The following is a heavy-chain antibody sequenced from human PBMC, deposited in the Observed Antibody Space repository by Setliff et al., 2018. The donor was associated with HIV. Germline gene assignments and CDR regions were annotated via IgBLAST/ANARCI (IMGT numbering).Heavy chain of an antibody. CDR1: GGSISSSGYY. D-gene: IGHD2-21*02. Sequence: SETLSLTCAVSGGSISSSGYYWAWIRQPPGKGLEWIGSIYYSGNTYYNPSVKSRVTISVDTFNNQFSLRLSSVTAADTAVYYCSRAIVAVTAIDHYYYGMDVWGQGTTVTVSS. CDR2: IYYSGNT. CDR3: SRAIVAVTAIDHYYYGMDV. V-gene: IGHV4-39*07. J-gene: IGHJ6*02.